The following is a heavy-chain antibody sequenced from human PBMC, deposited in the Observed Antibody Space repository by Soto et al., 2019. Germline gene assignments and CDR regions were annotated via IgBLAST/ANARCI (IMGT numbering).Heavy chain of an antibody. CDR2: ISAYNGNT. Sequence: ASVKVSCKASGYTFTSYGISWVRQAPGQGLEWMGWISAYNGNTNYAQRLQGRVTMTTDTSTSTAYMELRSLRSDDTAVYYCARDKRVVVAATPNYYFDYWGQGTLVTVSS. CDR1: GYTFTSYG. V-gene: IGHV1-18*04. D-gene: IGHD2-15*01. CDR3: ARDKRVVVAATPNYYFDY. J-gene: IGHJ4*02.